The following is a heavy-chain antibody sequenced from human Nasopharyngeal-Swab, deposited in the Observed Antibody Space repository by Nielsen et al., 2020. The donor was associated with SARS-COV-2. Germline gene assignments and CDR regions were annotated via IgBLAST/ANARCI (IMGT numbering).Heavy chain of an antibody. CDR2: IYYSGRT. D-gene: IGHD1-7*01. Sequence: SETLSLTCTVSGGSISSGDYYWSWIRQHPGKGLEWIGDIYYSGRTYYNPSLKSRVTISVDTSKNQFSLKVTSVTAADTAVYFCARWEIGTIQDRSFDIWGQGTMVTVSS. V-gene: IGHV4-31*03. CDR3: ARWEIGTIQDRSFDI. J-gene: IGHJ3*02. CDR1: GGSISSGDYY.